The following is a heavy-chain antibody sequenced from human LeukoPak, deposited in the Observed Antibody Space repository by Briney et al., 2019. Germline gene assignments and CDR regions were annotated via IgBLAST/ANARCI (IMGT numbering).Heavy chain of an antibody. V-gene: IGHV3-30*02. CDR1: GFTFSSYG. CDR2: IWYDGSNK. Sequence: PGGSERLSCAASGFTFSSYGMHWVRQAPGKGLEWVAVIWYDGSNKYYADSVKGRFTISRDNSKNTLYLQMNSLTAEDTAVYYCAKDRNDTQKGLYYFDYWGQGTLVTVSS. CDR3: AKDRNDTQKGLYYFDY. J-gene: IGHJ4*02. D-gene: IGHD3-22*01.